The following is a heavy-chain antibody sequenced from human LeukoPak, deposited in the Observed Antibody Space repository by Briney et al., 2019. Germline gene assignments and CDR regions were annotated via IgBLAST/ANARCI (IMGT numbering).Heavy chain of an antibody. CDR2: IIPIFGTA. CDR1: GGTFSSYA. J-gene: IGHJ4*02. D-gene: IGHD3-22*01. CDR3: ARYQYANFDTLDY. Sequence: GASVKVSCKASGGTFSSYAISWVRQAPGQGLEWMGGIIPIFGTANYAQKFQGRVTITADESTSTAYMELSSLSSDDTAVYYCARYQYANFDTLDYWGQGTLVTVSS. V-gene: IGHV1-69*13.